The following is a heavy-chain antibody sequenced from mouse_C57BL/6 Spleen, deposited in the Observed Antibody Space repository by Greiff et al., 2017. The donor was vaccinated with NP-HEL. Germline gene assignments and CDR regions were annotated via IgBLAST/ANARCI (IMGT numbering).Heavy chain of an antibody. Sequence: EVMLVESEGGLVQPGSSMKLSCTASGFTFSDYYMAWVRQVPEKGLEWVANINYDGSSTYYLDSLKSRFIISRDNAKNILYLQMSSLKSEDTATYYCARDDDYDGSGAWFAYWGQGTLVTVSA. CDR3: ARDDDYDGSGAWFAY. CDR1: GFTFSDYY. D-gene: IGHD2-4*01. V-gene: IGHV5-16*01. J-gene: IGHJ3*01. CDR2: INYDGSST.